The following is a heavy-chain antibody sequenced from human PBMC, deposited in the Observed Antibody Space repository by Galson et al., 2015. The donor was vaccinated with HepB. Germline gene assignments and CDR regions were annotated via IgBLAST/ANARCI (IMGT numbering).Heavy chain of an antibody. Sequence: SLRLSCAASGFTFSSYSVNWVRQAPGKGLEWVSYISSSSSTIYYADSVKGRFTISRDNAKNSLYLQMNSLRDEDTAVYYCARDLGDYAILFTNYYYYYGMDVWGQGTTVTVSS. V-gene: IGHV3-48*02. J-gene: IGHJ6*02. CDR1: GFTFSSYS. CDR3: ARDLGDYAILFTNYYYYYGMDV. D-gene: IGHD4-17*01. CDR2: ISSSSSTI.